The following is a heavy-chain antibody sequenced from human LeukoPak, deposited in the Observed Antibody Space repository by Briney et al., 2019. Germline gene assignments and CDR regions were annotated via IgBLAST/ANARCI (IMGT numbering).Heavy chain of an antibody. Sequence: GGSLSLSCAASGFSFSTYEMNWLRQAPGKGLEWISYISTGGSLIYYADSVKGRFTISRDNAKNSLYLQMNSLGAEDTAVYYCARDDYYDNSGYCDYWGQGTLVTVSS. D-gene: IGHD3-22*01. CDR2: ISTGGSLI. V-gene: IGHV3-48*03. J-gene: IGHJ4*02. CDR1: GFSFSTYE. CDR3: ARDDYYDNSGYCDY.